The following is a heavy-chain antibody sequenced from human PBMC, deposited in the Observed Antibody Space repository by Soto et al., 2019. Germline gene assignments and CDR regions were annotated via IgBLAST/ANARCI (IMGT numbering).Heavy chain of an antibody. CDR3: ARVERGTATTVVDAFDI. CDR2: MSHSGGT. J-gene: IGHJ3*02. CDR1: GGSVNSGNYY. V-gene: IGHV4-34*01. D-gene: IGHD1-1*01. Sequence: QVQLQQWGAGLLKPSETLSLTCAVFGGSVNSGNYYWSWIRQPPGKGLGWIGEMSHSGGTHFNPSLKSRVTISADTSKNQFSLKMSSVTAAATALYYCARVERGTATTVVDAFDIWGPGTMVTVSS.